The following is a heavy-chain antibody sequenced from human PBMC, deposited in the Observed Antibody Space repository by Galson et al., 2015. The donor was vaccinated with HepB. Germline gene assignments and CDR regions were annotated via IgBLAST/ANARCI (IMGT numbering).Heavy chain of an antibody. D-gene: IGHD2-2*01. CDR2: ISTSSSYI. Sequence: SLRLSCAASGFTFSDYSMNWVRQAPGKGLEWVSSISTSSSYIYYADSVKGRFTISRDNAKNSLYLQMNSLRAEDTAVYYCARDQFCSSTSCYGGVDAFGIWGQGTMVTVSS. CDR3: ARDQFCSSTSCYGGVDAFGI. V-gene: IGHV3-21*01. CDR1: GFTFSDYS. J-gene: IGHJ3*02.